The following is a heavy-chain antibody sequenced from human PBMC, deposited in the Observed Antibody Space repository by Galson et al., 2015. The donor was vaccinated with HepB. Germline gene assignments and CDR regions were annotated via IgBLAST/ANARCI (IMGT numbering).Heavy chain of an antibody. J-gene: IGHJ4*02. Sequence: SVKVSCKASGYFFTGYFIHWVRQAPGQGLEWMGRINPKSGDTNYAQNFQGRVTMTGDTSINTPYMELSSMRSDDTAVYYCARSYYESGGHDYFNYWGQGTLVNVSS. D-gene: IGHD3-22*01. V-gene: IGHV1-2*06. CDR3: ARSYYESGGHDYFNY. CDR1: GYFFTGYF. CDR2: INPKSGDT.